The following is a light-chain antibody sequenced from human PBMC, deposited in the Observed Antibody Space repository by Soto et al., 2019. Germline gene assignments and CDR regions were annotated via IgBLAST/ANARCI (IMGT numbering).Light chain of an antibody. CDR2: GDN. J-gene: IGLJ3*02. CDR3: ATWDDSLNGPV. CDR1: SSNIGSNA. Sequence: QSVLTQPPSASGTPGQRVAISCSGRSSNIGSNAVNWYQQFPGMAPNLLIYGDNQRPSGVPDRFSGSKSGASASLAIGGLQSDDEADYYCATWDDSLNGPVFGGGTKLTVL. V-gene: IGLV1-44*01.